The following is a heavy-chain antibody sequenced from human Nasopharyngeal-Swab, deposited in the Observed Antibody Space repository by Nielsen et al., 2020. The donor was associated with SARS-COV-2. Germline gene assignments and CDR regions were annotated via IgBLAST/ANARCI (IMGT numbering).Heavy chain of an antibody. Sequence: GESLKISCKGSGYSFTTFWITWVRQMPGKGLEWMGIIYPDDSDTRYSPSFQGQVTLSVDKSTSTAYLQWSSLKASDTAMYYCARLRGSAFYYYYLDVWGKGTTVTVSS. J-gene: IGHJ6*03. V-gene: IGHV5-51*01. CDR2: IYPDDSDT. CDR3: ARLRGSAFYYYYLDV. D-gene: IGHD2-15*01. CDR1: GYSFTTFW.